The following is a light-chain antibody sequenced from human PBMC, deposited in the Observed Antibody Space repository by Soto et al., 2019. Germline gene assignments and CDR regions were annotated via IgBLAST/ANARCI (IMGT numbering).Light chain of an antibody. CDR1: QSISNS. CDR2: VAS. V-gene: IGKV1-39*01. J-gene: IGKJ2*01. Sequence: DIQMTQSLSSLSASVGDTVTITCRASQSISNSLSWYQQKPGKAPKFLIYVASTLQRGVPSTFSRSGTRTDFPLPLNSLQPEDVATYYCQQTVSPPYTLGQGTKLEIK. CDR3: QQTVSPPYT.